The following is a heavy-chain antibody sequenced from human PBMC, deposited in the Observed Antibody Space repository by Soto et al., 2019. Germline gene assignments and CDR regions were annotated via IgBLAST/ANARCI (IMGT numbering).Heavy chain of an antibody. CDR3: ARQVVDGAVAGAGSFDY. D-gene: IGHD6-19*01. V-gene: IGHV4-39*01. Sequence: PSATLSLTCTVSGGSISSSSYYWVWIRQPPGKGLEWIGSFYYSGSTYYNPSLKSRVTISVDTSENQFSLKLSSVTAADTAVYYCARQVVDGAVAGAGSFDYWGQGTLVTVSS. CDR1: GGSISSSSYY. CDR2: FYYSGST. J-gene: IGHJ4*02.